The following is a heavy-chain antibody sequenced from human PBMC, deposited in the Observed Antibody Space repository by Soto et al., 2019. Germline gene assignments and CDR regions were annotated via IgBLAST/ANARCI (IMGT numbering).Heavy chain of an antibody. D-gene: IGHD2-2*01. CDR3: ARAVLPATAPFDY. J-gene: IGHJ4*02. CDR2: IYYSGST. V-gene: IGHV4-59*01. CDR1: GGSICNYY. Sequence: SETLSLTCMVSGGSICNYYWSWIRQPPGKGLEWIGYIYYSGSTNYNPSLQSRVTISVDTSKNQFSLKLSSVTAADTAVYYCARAVLPATAPFDYWGQGTLVTVSS.